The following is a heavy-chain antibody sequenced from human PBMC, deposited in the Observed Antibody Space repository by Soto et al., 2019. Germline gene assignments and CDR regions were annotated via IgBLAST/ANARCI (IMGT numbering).Heavy chain of an antibody. CDR3: AKIAVAGTHAIDY. D-gene: IGHD6-19*01. Sequence: QVQLVESGGGVVQPGRSLRLSCAASGFTFSSYGMHWVRQAPGKGLEWVAVISYDGSNKYYADSVKGRLTISRDNSKNTLYLQMNSLRAEDTAVYYCAKIAVAGTHAIDYWGQGTLVTVSS. CDR1: GFTFSSYG. V-gene: IGHV3-30*18. J-gene: IGHJ4*02. CDR2: ISYDGSNK.